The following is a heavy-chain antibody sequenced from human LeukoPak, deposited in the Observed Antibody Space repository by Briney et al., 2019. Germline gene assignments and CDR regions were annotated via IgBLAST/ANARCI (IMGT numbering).Heavy chain of an antibody. CDR3: AKDMDMITFEGALDY. CDR1: GFTFDDYA. J-gene: IGHJ4*02. CDR2: ISWNSGSI. Sequence: GRSLRLSCAASGFTFDDYAMHRVRQAPGKGLEWVSGISWNSGSIGYADSVKGRFTISRDNAKNSLYLQMNSLRAEDTALYYCAKDMDMITFEGALDYWGQGTLVTVSS. D-gene: IGHD3-16*01. V-gene: IGHV3-9*01.